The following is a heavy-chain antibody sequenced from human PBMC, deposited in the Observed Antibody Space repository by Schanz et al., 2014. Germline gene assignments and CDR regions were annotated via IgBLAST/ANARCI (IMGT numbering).Heavy chain of an antibody. CDR2: ISYHGSER. Sequence: QVQLMESGGGVVQPGGSLRLSCAGSGFSFSDYGMHWVRQAPGRGLEWVAVISYHGSERYYADSVKGRFTISRDNSKNTLYLQMNSLRTEDTAVYFCAKSYDTSGYSGFDYWGQGTLVTVSS. J-gene: IGHJ4*02. CDR3: AKSYDTSGYSGFDY. V-gene: IGHV3-30*18. D-gene: IGHD3-22*01. CDR1: GFSFSDYG.